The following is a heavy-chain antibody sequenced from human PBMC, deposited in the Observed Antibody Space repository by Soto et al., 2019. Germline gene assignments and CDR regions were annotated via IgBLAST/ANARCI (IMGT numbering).Heavy chain of an antibody. D-gene: IGHD2-8*01. V-gene: IGHV1-46*01. CDR3: ARQARYCTNGVCSAYGMDV. Sequence: QVQLVQSGAEVKKPGASVKVSCKASGYTFTSYYMHWVRQAPGQGFEWMGIINPSGGSTSYAQKFQGRVTMTRDTSTSTVYMELSSLRSEDTAVYYCARQARYCTNGVCSAYGMDVWGQGTTVTVSS. CDR2: INPSGGST. CDR1: GYTFTSYY. J-gene: IGHJ6*02.